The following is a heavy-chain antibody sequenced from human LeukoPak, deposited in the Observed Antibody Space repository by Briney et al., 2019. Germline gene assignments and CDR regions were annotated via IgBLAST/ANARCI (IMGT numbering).Heavy chain of an antibody. CDR3: AKAQRDYDSSGYYLIDY. V-gene: IGHV3-30*18. CDR1: GFTLSSYG. D-gene: IGHD3-22*01. CDR2: ISYDGSNK. Sequence: GGSLSLSCAASGFTLSSYGMHWVRQAPGKGLEWVAVISYDGSNKYYADSVKGRFTISRDNSKNTLYLQMNSLRAEDTAAYYCAKAQRDYDSSGYYLIDYWGQGTLVTVSS. J-gene: IGHJ4*02.